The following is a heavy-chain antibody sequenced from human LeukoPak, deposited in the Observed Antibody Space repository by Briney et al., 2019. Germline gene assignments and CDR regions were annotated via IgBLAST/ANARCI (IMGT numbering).Heavy chain of an antibody. CDR3: AREITTVTTGLYYFDY. CDR1: GGTFSSYA. Sequence: ASVKVSCKASGGTFSSYAISWVRRAPGQGLEWIGRIIPIFGIANYAQKFQGRVTITADKSTSTAYMELSSLRSEDTAVYYCAREITTVTTGLYYFDYWGQGTLVTVSS. D-gene: IGHD4-17*01. CDR2: IIPIFGIA. V-gene: IGHV1-69*04. J-gene: IGHJ4*02.